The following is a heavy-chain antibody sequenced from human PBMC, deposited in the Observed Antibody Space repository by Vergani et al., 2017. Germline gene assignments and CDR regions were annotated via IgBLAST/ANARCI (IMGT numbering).Heavy chain of an antibody. Sequence: EVQLVESGGGLVKPGGSLRLSCAASGFTFSSYSMNWVRQAPGKGLEWVSVIYSGGSTYYADSVKGRFTISRHNSKNTLYLQMNSLRAEDTAVYYCARSPSVSGWDNWFDPWGQGTLVTVSS. CDR2: IYSGGST. CDR1: GFTFSSYS. D-gene: IGHD6-19*01. CDR3: ARSPSVSGWDNWFDP. V-gene: IGHV3-53*04. J-gene: IGHJ5*02.